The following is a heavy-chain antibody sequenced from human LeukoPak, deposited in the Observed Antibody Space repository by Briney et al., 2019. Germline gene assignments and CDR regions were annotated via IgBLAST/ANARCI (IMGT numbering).Heavy chain of an antibody. V-gene: IGHV3-23*01. CDR2: IFGSGYNT. J-gene: IGHJ4*02. Sequence: PGGALRLSCAASGFRFSIYTMSWVRQAPGKGLEWVAGIFGSGYNTYYADSVKGRFTISRDNSKNTLYLQMNSLRVEDTAIYYCAKDLLQGDGYWDIDSWGQGTPVSVSS. CDR1: GFRFSIYT. D-gene: IGHD5-24*01. CDR3: AKDLLQGDGYWDIDS.